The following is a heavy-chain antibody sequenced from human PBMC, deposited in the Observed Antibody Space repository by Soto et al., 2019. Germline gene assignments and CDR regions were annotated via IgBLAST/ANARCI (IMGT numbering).Heavy chain of an antibody. J-gene: IGHJ6*03. CDR1: GFTLSGYA. CDR2: ISSTGVGT. V-gene: IGHV3-64*01. CDR3: ARRARPDFYYMDV. Sequence: EVQLAESGGGLAQPGGSLRLSCAASGFTLSGYAMDWVRQAPGKGLEYVSGISSTGVGTYYANSVQGSFTISRDNSKNTVYLQMGSLRPEDMAVYYCARRARPDFYYMDVWGKGTTVTVSS. D-gene: IGHD6-6*01.